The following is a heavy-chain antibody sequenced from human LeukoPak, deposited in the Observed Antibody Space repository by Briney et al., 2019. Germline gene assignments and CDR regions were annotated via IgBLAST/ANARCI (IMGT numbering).Heavy chain of an antibody. Sequence: SKSGPTLVKPTQTLTLTCTFSGFSLTTTGVCVTWIRQPPGKALEWLARIDWDDDKFYSRSLKTRLTVSKDTSKNQVLLTMTNMDPVDTATYYCARTNQQLLDYWGQGILATVSS. CDR3: ARTNQQLLDY. D-gene: IGHD6-13*01. CDR2: IDWDDDK. V-gene: IGHV2-70*17. CDR1: GFSLTTTGVC. J-gene: IGHJ4*02.